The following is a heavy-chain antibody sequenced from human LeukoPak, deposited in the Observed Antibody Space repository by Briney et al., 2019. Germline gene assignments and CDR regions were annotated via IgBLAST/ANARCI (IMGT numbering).Heavy chain of an antibody. V-gene: IGHV5-51*01. J-gene: IGHJ4*02. Sequence: GESLKISCKGSGYGFTSYWIGWVRQMPGKGLECMGIIYPGDSDTRYSPSFQGQVTISADKSISTAYLQWSSLKASDTATYYWARRYAGGSGDYRFDYWGRGTLVTVSS. CDR2: IYPGDSDT. D-gene: IGHD4-17*01. CDR3: ARRYAGGSGDYRFDY. CDR1: GYGFTSYW.